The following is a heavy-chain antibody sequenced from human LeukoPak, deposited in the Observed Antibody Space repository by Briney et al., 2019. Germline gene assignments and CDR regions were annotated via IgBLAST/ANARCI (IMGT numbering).Heavy chain of an antibody. CDR1: GDSVSSNSAA. CDR3: ARGSHYYGSGGYYVDY. D-gene: IGHD3-10*01. V-gene: IGHV6-1*01. J-gene: IGHJ4*02. CDR2: TYYRSKWYN. Sequence: SQTLSLTCAISGDSVSSNSAAWNWIRQSPSRGLEWLGRTYYRSKWYNDYAVSVKSRITINPDTSKNQFSLQLNSVTPEDTAVYYCARGSHYYGSGGYYVDYWGQGTLVTVSS.